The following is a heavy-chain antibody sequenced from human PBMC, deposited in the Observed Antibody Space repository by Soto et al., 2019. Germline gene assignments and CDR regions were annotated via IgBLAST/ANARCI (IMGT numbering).Heavy chain of an antibody. CDR1: GGSISSGDYY. D-gene: IGHD3-3*01. Sequence: QVQLQESGPGLVKPSQTLSLTCTVSGGSISSGDYYWSWIRQPPGKGLEWIGYIYYSGSTYYNPSLKSRXXIXVXXSKNQFSLKLSSVTAADTAVYYCARERFSSYGFDPWGQGTLVTVSS. J-gene: IGHJ5*02. CDR3: ARERFSSYGFDP. V-gene: IGHV4-30-4*01. CDR2: IYYSGST.